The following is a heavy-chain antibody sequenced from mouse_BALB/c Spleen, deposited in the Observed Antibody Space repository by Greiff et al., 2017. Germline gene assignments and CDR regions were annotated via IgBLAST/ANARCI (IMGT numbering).Heavy chain of an antibody. D-gene: IGHD2-3*01. CDR2: IRLKSNNYAT. CDR3: TRGDGPWYFDV. J-gene: IGHJ1*01. Sequence: EVHLVESGGGLVQPGGSMKLSCVASGFTFSNYWMNWVRQSPEKGLEWVAEIRLKSNNYATHYAESVKGRFTISRDDSKSSVYLQMNNLRAEDTGIYYCTRGDGPWYFDVWGAGTTVTVSS. V-gene: IGHV6-6*02. CDR1: GFTFSNYW.